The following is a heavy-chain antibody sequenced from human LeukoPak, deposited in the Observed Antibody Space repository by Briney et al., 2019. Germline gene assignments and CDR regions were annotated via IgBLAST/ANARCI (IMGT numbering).Heavy chain of an antibody. V-gene: IGHV3-9*01. J-gene: IGHJ4*02. CDR1: GFTFDDYA. CDR2: ISWNSGSI. CDR3: AKDGATRPKGYDHWSGYFRSGGYYFDY. D-gene: IGHD3-3*01. Sequence: GGSLRLSCAASGFTFDDYAMHWVRQAPGKGLEWVSGISWNSGSIGYADSVKGRFTISRDNAKNSLYLQMNSLRAEDTALYYCAKDGATRPKGYDHWSGYFRSGGYYFDYCGQGTLVTVSS.